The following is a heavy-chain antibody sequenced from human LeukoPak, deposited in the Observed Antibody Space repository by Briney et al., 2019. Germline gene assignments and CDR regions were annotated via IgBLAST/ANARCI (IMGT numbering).Heavy chain of an antibody. CDR3: ARGSRGGSGYYYVDDAFDI. CDR1: GGSISSGGYY. V-gene: IGHV4-31*03. Sequence: SQTLSLTCTVSGGSISSGGYYWSWIRQHPGKGLEWIGYIYYSGSTYYNPSLKSRVTISVDTSKNQFSLKLSSVTAGDTAVYYCARGSRGGSGYYYVDDAFDIWGQGTMVTVSS. J-gene: IGHJ3*02. CDR2: IYYSGST. D-gene: IGHD3-22*01.